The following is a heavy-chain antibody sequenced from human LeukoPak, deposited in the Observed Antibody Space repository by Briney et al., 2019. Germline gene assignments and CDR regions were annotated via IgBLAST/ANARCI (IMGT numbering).Heavy chain of an antibody. CDR3: AREGYSNYYFDY. Sequence: GGSLRLSCAASGFTFSSYAMHWVRQAPGKGLEGVAVISYDGSNKYYADSVKGRFTISRDNSKNTLYLQMNSLRAEDTAVYYCAREGYSNYYFDYWGQGTLVTVSS. CDR1: GFTFSSYA. CDR2: ISYDGSNK. V-gene: IGHV3-30-3*01. J-gene: IGHJ4*02. D-gene: IGHD4-11*01.